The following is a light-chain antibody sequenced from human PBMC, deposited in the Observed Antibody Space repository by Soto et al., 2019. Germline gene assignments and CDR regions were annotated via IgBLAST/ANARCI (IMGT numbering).Light chain of an antibody. CDR2: GDN. CDR3: QSYDNSLSHVV. CDR1: SSNIGSYYD. V-gene: IGLV1-40*01. J-gene: IGLJ2*01. Sequence: QSVLTQPLSVSGAPGQRVTIPCTGSSSNIGSYYDVHWYQQLPGTVPKLLIYGDNNRPSGVPDRFSGSKSGTSASLAITGLQAEDEADYSCQSYDNSLSHVVFGGGTKLTVL.